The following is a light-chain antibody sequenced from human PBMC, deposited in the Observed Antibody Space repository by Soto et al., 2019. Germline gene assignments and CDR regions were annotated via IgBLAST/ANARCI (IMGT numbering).Light chain of an antibody. V-gene: IGLV2-11*01. CDR1: SSDVGGYNY. Sequence: QSALTQPRSVSGSPGQSVTISCTGTSSDVGGYNYVSWYQQHPGKAPKPMIYDVSKRPSGVPDRFSGSKSGNTASLTISGLQAEDEADYYCCSYAGSYTLKVFGGGTQLTVL. J-gene: IGLJ2*01. CDR3: CSYAGSYTLKV. CDR2: DVS.